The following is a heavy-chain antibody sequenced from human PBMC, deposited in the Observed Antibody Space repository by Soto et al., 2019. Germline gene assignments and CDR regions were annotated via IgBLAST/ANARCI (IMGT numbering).Heavy chain of an antibody. D-gene: IGHD3-22*01. CDR3: ARSGSSGYYYVGWFDP. Sequence: QVQLQESGPGLVKPSETLSLTSTVSGGSISSYYWSWIRQPPGKGLEWIGYIYYSGSTNYNPSLKSRVTISVDTSKNQFSLKLSSVTAADTAVYYSARSGSSGYYYVGWFDPWGQGTLVTVSS. CDR2: IYYSGST. V-gene: IGHV4-59*01. J-gene: IGHJ5*02. CDR1: GGSISSYY.